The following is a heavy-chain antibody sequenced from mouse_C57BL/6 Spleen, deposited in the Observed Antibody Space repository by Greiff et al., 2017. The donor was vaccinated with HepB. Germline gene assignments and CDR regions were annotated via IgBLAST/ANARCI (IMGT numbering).Heavy chain of an antibody. CDR1: GFTFSDYG. CDR3: AILTLYFDY. V-gene: IGHV5-17*01. Sequence: EVKLMESGGGLVKPGGSLKLSCAASGFTFSDYGMHWVRQAPEKGLEWVAYISSGSSTIYYADTAKGRFTISRDNAKNTLFLQMTSLRSEDTAMYYCAILTLYFDYWGQGTTLTVSS. D-gene: IGHD4-1*01. CDR2: ISSGSSTI. J-gene: IGHJ2*01.